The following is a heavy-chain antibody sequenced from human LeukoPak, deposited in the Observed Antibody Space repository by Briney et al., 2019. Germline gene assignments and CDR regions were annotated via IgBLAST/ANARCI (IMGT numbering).Heavy chain of an antibody. V-gene: IGHV3-49*03. Sequence: PGRSLRLSCTASGFTFGDYAMSWFRQAPGKGLEWVGFIRSKAYGGTTEYAASVKGRFTISRDDSKSIAYLQMNSLKTEDTAVYYCTRVFDSSLSYFDYWGKGTLAPSPQ. CDR1: GFTFGDYA. CDR2: IRSKAYGGTT. D-gene: IGHD3-22*01. CDR3: TRVFDSSLSYFDY. J-gene: IGHJ4*02.